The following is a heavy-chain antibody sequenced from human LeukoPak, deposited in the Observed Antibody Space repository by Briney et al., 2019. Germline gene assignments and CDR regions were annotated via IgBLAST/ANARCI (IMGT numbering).Heavy chain of an antibody. J-gene: IGHJ4*02. Sequence: SVKVSCKASGGTFSSYAISWVRQAPGQGLEWMGRIIPIFGTANYAQKFQGRVMITTDESTSTAYMELSSLRSEDTAVYYCATADSSGWEGYFDYWGQGTLVTVSS. CDR2: IIPIFGTA. D-gene: IGHD6-19*01. CDR1: GGTFSSYA. CDR3: ATADSSGWEGYFDY. V-gene: IGHV1-69*05.